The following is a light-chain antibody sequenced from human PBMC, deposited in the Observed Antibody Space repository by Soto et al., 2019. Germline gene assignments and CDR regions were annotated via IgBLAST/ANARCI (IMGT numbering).Light chain of an antibody. CDR3: VLYMGSGIVV. Sequence: QTVVTQEPSFSVSPGETVTLTCGLSSGSVSSSNYPSWYQQTPGQAPRTLIYSTNSRSSGVPERFSGSMLGNKAALTITGAQADDESDYYCVLYMGSGIVVFGGGTKVTVL. J-gene: IGLJ2*01. V-gene: IGLV8-61*01. CDR2: STN. CDR1: SGSVSSSNY.